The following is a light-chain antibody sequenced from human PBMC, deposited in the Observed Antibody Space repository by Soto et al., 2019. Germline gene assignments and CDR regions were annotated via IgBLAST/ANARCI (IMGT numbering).Light chain of an antibody. CDR1: QDISGW. CDR3: QQSHSFPPT. V-gene: IGKV1-12*01. CDR2: TAS. Sequence: DIPMTQSPSSVSASVGGRVTLTCRASQDISGWLAWYQQTPGKAPRFLIYTASNLHTGVPSRFSGSGSGTEFTLTITNLQPEDFATYYCQQSHSFPPTFGGGTKVDI. J-gene: IGKJ4*01.